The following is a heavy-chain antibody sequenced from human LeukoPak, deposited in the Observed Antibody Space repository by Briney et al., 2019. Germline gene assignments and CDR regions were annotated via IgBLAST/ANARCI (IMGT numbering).Heavy chain of an antibody. CDR2: IYYSGST. CDR3: ARSFTIFGVVTALDY. Sequence: PSETLSLTCTVSGGSISSYYWSWIRQPPGKGLEWIGYIYYSGSTNYNPSLKSRVTISVDTSKNQFSLKLSSVTAADTAVYYCARSFTIFGVVTALDYWGQGTLVTVSS. V-gene: IGHV4-59*08. D-gene: IGHD3-3*01. J-gene: IGHJ4*02. CDR1: GGSISSYY.